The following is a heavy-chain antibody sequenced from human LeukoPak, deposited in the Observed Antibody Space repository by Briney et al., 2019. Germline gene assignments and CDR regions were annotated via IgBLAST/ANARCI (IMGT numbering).Heavy chain of an antibody. J-gene: IGHJ3*02. CDR1: GYSFSKYG. D-gene: IGHD3-10*01. Sequence: ASVKVSFTASGYSFSKYGISWVRQAPGQGLEWIGWISAYNGKTKYGQKVQGRVTITTDTSTSTAYMELRSLISHDTAVYYCARDRQSEGFGELSLYAFDIWGQGTTVTVSS. CDR2: ISAYNGKT. V-gene: IGHV1-18*04. CDR3: ARDRQSEGFGELSLYAFDI.